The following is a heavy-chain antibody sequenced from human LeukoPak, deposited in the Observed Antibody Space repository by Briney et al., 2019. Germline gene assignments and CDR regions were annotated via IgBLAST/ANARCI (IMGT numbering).Heavy chain of an antibody. V-gene: IGHV1-46*01. D-gene: IGHD3-10*01. CDR2: INPSGGST. CDR3: ARAPYTGFGELVVPLFLGWFDP. CDR1: GYTFTSYY. Sequence: ASVKVSCKASGYTFTSYYMHWVRQAPGQGLEWMGIINPSGGSTSYAQKFQGRVTMTRDTSTSTAYMELRSLRSDDTAVYYCARAPYTGFGELVVPLFLGWFDPWGQGTLVTVSS. J-gene: IGHJ5*02.